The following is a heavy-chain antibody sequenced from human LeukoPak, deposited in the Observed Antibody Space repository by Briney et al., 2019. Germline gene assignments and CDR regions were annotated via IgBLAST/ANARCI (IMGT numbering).Heavy chain of an antibody. CDR3: ARTYYYGSGSYYKITYYYYMDV. CDR1: GGTFSSYA. V-gene: IGHV1-69*05. Sequence: SVKVSCKASGGTFSSYAISWVRQAPGQGLEWMGGIIPIFGTANYAQKFQGRVTITTDESTSTAYVELSSLRSEDTAVYYCARTYYYGSGSYYKITYYYYMDVWGKGTTVTVSS. D-gene: IGHD3-10*01. CDR2: IIPIFGTA. J-gene: IGHJ6*03.